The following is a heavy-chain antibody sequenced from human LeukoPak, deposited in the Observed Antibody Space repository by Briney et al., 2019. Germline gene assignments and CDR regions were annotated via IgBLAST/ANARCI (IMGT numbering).Heavy chain of an antibody. D-gene: IGHD2-21*02. J-gene: IGHJ4*02. V-gene: IGHV3-23*01. CDR2: IGSRGVNT. CDR1: GFTFSNYA. CDR3: AKVAYCGGDCFSGRYYFDS. Sequence: GGSLRLSCAASGFTFSNYAMSWVRQAPGKGLEWASAIGSRGVNTYYADSVKGRFTISRDNSRNTLYLQMNSLSAEDTAVYSCAKVAYCGGDCFSGRYYFDSWGQGTLVTVSS.